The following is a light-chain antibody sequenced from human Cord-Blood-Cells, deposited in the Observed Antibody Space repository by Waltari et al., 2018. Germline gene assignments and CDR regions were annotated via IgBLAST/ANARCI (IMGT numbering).Light chain of an antibody. CDR2: GAS. CDR1: QRVSSSS. Sequence: IELTQSPGPLSLSPGDRANLSCRASQRVSSSSLAWYQQKPGQAPRLLTSGASSRATGIPDRFSGSGSGKDFTLTISRLEPEDLAVYYWQQYGSSPWTFGQGTKVEIK. J-gene: IGKJ1*01. CDR3: QQYGSSPWT. V-gene: IGKV3-20*01.